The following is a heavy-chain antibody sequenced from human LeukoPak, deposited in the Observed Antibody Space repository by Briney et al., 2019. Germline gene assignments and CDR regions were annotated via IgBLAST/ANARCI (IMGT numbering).Heavy chain of an antibody. J-gene: IGHJ4*02. CDR3: AKGPDSSGLYSLDY. D-gene: IGHD3-22*01. CDR2: ISFDGSSK. CDR1: GFTFSGYW. Sequence: GGSLRLSCAASGFTFSGYWMHWVRQAPGKGLEWVAIISFDGSSKYYADSVKGRFTVSRDNSKNTLYLQMNSLRAEDTAVYYCAKGPDSSGLYSLDYWGQGTLVTVSS. V-gene: IGHV3-30*18.